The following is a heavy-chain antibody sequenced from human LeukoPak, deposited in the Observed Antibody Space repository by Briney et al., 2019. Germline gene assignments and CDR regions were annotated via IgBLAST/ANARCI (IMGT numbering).Heavy chain of an antibody. J-gene: IGHJ4*02. CDR1: GFTFSSYG. D-gene: IGHD1-7*01. V-gene: IGHV3-33*01. Sequence: GRSLRLSCAASGFTFSSYGMHWVRQAPGKGLEWVAVIWYDGSDKYYADSVKGRFTISRDNSKNTLYLQMNSPRAEDTAVYYCAREGGDNWNYGYFDYWGQGTLVTVSS. CDR2: IWYDGSDK. CDR3: AREGGDNWNYGYFDY.